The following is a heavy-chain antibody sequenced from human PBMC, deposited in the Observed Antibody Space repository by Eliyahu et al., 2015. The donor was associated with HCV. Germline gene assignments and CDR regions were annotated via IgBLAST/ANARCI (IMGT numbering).Heavy chain of an antibody. Sequence: QVQLQESGPGLVKPSQTLSLTCTVSGGSISRGGYYWSWIRQHPGKGLEWIGYIYYSGSTYYNPSLKSRVTISVDTSKNQFSLKLSSVTAADTAVYYCASNRGWKSGGYTEFDYWGQGTLVTVSS. J-gene: IGHJ4*02. CDR2: IYYSGST. D-gene: IGHD1-14*01. CDR1: GGSISRGGYY. V-gene: IGHV4-31*03. CDR3: ASNRGWKSGGYTEFDY.